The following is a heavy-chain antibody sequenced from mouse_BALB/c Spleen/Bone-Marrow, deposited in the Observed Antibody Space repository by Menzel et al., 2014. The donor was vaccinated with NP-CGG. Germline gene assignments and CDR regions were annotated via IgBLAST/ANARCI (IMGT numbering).Heavy chain of an antibody. Sequence: EVKLVESGGGLVQPGESRKLSCAASGFTFSSFAMHWVRQAPEKGLEWVAYISSGSSTIYYADTVMGRFTISRDNPKNTLFLQMTSLRSEDTAMYYCARSGSSSGYFDYWGQGTTLTVSS. CDR2: ISSGSSTI. V-gene: IGHV5-17*02. J-gene: IGHJ2*01. CDR3: ARSGSSSGYFDY. D-gene: IGHD1-1*01. CDR1: GFTFSSFA.